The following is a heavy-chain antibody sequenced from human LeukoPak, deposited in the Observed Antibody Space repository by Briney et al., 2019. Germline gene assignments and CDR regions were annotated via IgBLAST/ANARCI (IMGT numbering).Heavy chain of an antibody. CDR2: IITIFGTA. J-gene: IGHJ5*02. CDR3: AGLAPDCSGGSCYDWGWFDP. CDR1: GYTFIGYN. Sequence: ASVKVTFKASGYTFIGYNMHWVRHPHGQGLELKGGIITIFGTANYAKKFKGRVKITADKSTSTVYMELSSLRSEDTAVYYCAGLAPDCSGGSCYDWGWFDPWGQGTLVTVSS. D-gene: IGHD2-15*01. V-gene: IGHV1-69*06.